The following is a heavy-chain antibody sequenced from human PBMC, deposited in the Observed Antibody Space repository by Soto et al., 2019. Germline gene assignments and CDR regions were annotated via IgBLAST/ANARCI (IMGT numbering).Heavy chain of an antibody. Sequence: ASVKVSCKASGYTFTGYYMYWVRQAPGQGLEWMGWINPNSGGTNYAQKFQGRVTMTRDTSISTAYMELSRLRSDDTAVYYCAREGSSWYYYYGMDVWGQGTTVTVSS. D-gene: IGHD6-13*01. CDR1: GYTFTGYY. V-gene: IGHV1-2*02. J-gene: IGHJ6*02. CDR2: INPNSGGT. CDR3: AREGSSWYYYYGMDV.